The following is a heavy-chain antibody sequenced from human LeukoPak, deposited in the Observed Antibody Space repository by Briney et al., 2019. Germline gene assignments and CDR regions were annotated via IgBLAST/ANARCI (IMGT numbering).Heavy chain of an antibody. CDR1: GYTFTSYG. J-gene: IGHJ6*03. D-gene: IGHD3-10*01. CDR2: ISAYNGNT. Sequence: GASVKLSCKASGYTFTSYGISWVRQAPGQGLGWMGWISAYNGNTNYAQKLQGRVTMTTDTSTSTAYMELRSLRSDDTAVYYCARGMVLPYYCYMDVWGKGTTVTVSS. V-gene: IGHV1-18*01. CDR3: ARGMVLPYYCYMDV.